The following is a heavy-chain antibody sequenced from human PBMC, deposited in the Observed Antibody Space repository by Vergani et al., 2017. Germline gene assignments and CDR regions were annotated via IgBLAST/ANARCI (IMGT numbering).Heavy chain of an antibody. CDR2: ISGSGGST. Sequence: EVQLLESGGGLVQPGGSLRLSCAASGFTFSSYAMSWVRQAPGKGLEWFSAISGSGGSTYYAASVKGRFTISRYNAKNTLYLQMNSLRAEDTAVYYCAKALDGYGDWGQGTLVTVSS. CDR3: AKALDGYGD. D-gene: IGHD3-10*01. CDR1: GFTFSSYA. J-gene: IGHJ4*02. V-gene: IGHV3-23*01.